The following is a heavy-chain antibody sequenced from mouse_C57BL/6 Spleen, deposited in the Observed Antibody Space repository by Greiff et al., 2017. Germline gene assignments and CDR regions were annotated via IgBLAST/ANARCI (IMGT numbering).Heavy chain of an antibody. CDR2: INPGSGGT. V-gene: IGHV1-54*01. CDR3: ARFITTVVATDWYSDV. Sequence: QVQLQQSGAELVRPGTSVKVSCKASGYAFTNYLIEWVKQRPGQGLEWIGVINPGSGGTNYNEQFKGKATLTADKSSSTAYMQLSSLTSEDSARYFCARFITTVVATDWYSDVGGTGTTGTVSS. CDR1: GYAFTNYL. D-gene: IGHD1-1*01. J-gene: IGHJ1*03.